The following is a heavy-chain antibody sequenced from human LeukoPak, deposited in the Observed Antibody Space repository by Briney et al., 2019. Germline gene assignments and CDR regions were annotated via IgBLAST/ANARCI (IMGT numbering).Heavy chain of an antibody. CDR3: ARGRGYGDYHYYFGY. Sequence: SETLSLTCTVSGGSISSFYWSWIRQPAGKGLEWIGRSYTSGSTNYNPFLKSRVIMSVDTSKNPFSLKLNSVTAADTAMYYCARGRGYGDYHYYFGYWGQGTLVTVSS. V-gene: IGHV4-4*07. CDR1: GGSISSFY. CDR2: SYTSGST. J-gene: IGHJ4*02. D-gene: IGHD4-17*01.